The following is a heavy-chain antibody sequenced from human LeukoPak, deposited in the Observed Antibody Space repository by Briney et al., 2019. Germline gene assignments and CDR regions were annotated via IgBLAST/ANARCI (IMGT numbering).Heavy chain of an antibody. CDR1: GFTFSSYG. Sequence: GGSLRLSCAASGFTFSSYGMHWVRQAPGKGLEWVAVISYDGSNKHYADSVKGRFTISRDNSKNTLYLQMNSLRAEDTAVYYCAKESGSWDYFDYWGQGTLVTVSS. J-gene: IGHJ4*02. CDR2: ISYDGSNK. CDR3: AKESGSWDYFDY. D-gene: IGHD1-26*01. V-gene: IGHV3-30*18.